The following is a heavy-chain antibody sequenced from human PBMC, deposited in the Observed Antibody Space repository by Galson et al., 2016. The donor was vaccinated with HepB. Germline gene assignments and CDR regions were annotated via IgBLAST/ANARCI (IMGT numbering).Heavy chain of an antibody. CDR1: GYTFTSYA. D-gene: IGHD3-10*01. CDR2: IHAGNGNT. Sequence: SVKVSCKASGYTFTSYAIHWVRQAPGQRLEWMGCIHAGNGNTKYSQKFQGRVTISRDTYASTAYMHLSSLSAEDTAVYYCARGVLWFGELLRDSWGQGTLVTVSP. V-gene: IGHV1-3*01. J-gene: IGHJ4*02. CDR3: ARGVLWFGELLRDS.